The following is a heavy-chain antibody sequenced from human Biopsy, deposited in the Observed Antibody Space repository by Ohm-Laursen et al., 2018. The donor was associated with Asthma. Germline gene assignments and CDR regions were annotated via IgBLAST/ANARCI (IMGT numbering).Heavy chain of an antibody. CDR2: MSYDGSIK. Sequence: RSLRLSCTASGFTFSSYGMDWVRQAPGKGLEWVALMSYDGSIKDYADSVKGRFTISRDNSMNTLYLHMNSLRVEDTAVYYCASELGIGYWGQGILVTVSS. CDR1: GFTFSSYG. D-gene: IGHD7-27*01. J-gene: IGHJ4*02. CDR3: ASELGIGY. V-gene: IGHV3-33*05.